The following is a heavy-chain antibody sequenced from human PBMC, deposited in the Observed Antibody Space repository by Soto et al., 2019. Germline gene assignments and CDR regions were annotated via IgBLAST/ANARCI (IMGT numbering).Heavy chain of an antibody. CDR3: AKEILAAAYAATSAFDL. Sequence: GGSLRLSCAASGVTVSSNYMSWVRQAPGKEQEWVSVDGSGGNTSYADSVKGRFTISRDNSENSLYLHMNSLRAEDTGRYFCAKEILAAAYAATSAFDLWGQGTLVTVSS. CDR2: DGSGGNT. D-gene: IGHD2-8*01. CDR1: GVTVSSNY. V-gene: IGHV3-53*01. J-gene: IGHJ4*02.